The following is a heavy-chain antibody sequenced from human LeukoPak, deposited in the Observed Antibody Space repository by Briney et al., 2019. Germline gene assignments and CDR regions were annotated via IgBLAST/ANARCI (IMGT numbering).Heavy chain of an antibody. Sequence: SETLSLTCTVSGGSISSGGYYWSWIRQHPGKGLEWIGYIYCSGSTYYNPSLKSRVTISVDTSKNQFSLKLSSVTAADTAVYYCARELSYYYDSSGYSPGHWFDPWGQGTLVTVSS. V-gene: IGHV4-31*03. CDR3: ARELSYYYDSSGYSPGHWFDP. CDR2: IYCSGST. J-gene: IGHJ5*02. CDR1: GGSISSGGYY. D-gene: IGHD3-22*01.